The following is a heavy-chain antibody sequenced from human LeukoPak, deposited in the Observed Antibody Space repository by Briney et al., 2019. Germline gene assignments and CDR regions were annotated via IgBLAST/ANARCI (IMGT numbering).Heavy chain of an antibody. V-gene: IGHV3-23*01. CDR2: IGGHVHST. CDR3: ANHRTPDRYHWNYFDY. D-gene: IGHD1-20*01. J-gene: IGHJ4*02. Sequence: PGGSLRLSCAASGFTFRNSAMSWVRQAPGTGLEWVSSIGGHVHSTYYADSVIGRFTISRDDSKNTLYLQMNSLRANDTAIYYCANHRTPDRYHWNYFDYWGQGTLVTASS. CDR1: GFTFRNSA.